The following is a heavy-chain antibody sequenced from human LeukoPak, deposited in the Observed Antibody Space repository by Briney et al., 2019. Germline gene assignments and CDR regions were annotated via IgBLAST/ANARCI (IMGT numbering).Heavy chain of an antibody. Sequence: ASVKVSCKASGYTFTGYYMHWVRQAPGQGLEWMGWINPNSGGTNYAQKFQGRVTISVDTSKNQFSLKLSSVTAADTAVYYCARCGRGGWPLDYWGQGTLVTVSS. D-gene: IGHD6-19*01. V-gene: IGHV1-2*02. CDR3: ARCGRGGWPLDY. J-gene: IGHJ4*02. CDR2: INPNSGGT. CDR1: GYTFTGYY.